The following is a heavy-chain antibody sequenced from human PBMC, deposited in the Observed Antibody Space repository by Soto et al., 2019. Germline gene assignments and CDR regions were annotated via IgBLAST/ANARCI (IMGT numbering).Heavy chain of an antibody. D-gene: IGHD2-8*01. CDR1: GGTFSSYA. V-gene: IGHV1-69*01. CDR3: AMRSGTMVYAPREAFDY. CDR2: IIPIFGTA. Sequence: QVQLVQSGAEVKKPGSSVKVSCKASGGTFSSYAISWVRQAPGQGLEWMGGIIPIFGTAKYAQKFQGRVTITADESTSTAYMELSSLRSEDTAVYYCAMRSGTMVYAPREAFDYWGQGTLVTVSS. J-gene: IGHJ4*02.